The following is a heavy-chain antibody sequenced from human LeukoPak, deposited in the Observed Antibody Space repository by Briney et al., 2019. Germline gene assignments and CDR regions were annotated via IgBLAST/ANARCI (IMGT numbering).Heavy chain of an antibody. V-gene: IGHV3-66*01. Sequence: GSLRLSCAASGFTVSSNYMSWVRQAPGKGLEWVSVIYSGGSTYYADSVKGRFTISRDNSKNTLYLQMNSLRAEDTAVYYCARFIQPTTRYGMDVWGQGTTVTVSS. CDR2: IYSGGST. D-gene: IGHD1-14*01. J-gene: IGHJ6*02. CDR3: ARFIQPTTRYGMDV. CDR1: GFTVSSNY.